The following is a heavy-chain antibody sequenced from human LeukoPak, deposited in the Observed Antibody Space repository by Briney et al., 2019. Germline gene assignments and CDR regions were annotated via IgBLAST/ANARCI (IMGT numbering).Heavy chain of an antibody. CDR1: GFTFSSYA. D-gene: IGHD3-10*01. CDR3: AKDMYYYGSGSYLSFDY. J-gene: IGHJ4*02. Sequence: GSLRLSCAASGFTFSSYAMSWVRQAPGKGLEWVSSISGSGGTTYYAASVKGRFTISRDNSKNTLYLQMNSLRAEDTAVYYCAKDMYYYGSGSYLSFDYWGQGTLVTVSS. V-gene: IGHV3-23*01. CDR2: ISGSGGTT.